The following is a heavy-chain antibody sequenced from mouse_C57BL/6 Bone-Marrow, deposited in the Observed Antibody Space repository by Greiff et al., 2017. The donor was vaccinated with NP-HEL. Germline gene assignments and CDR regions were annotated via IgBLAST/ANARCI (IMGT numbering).Heavy chain of an antibody. CDR2: IYPRSGNT. V-gene: IGHV1-81*01. CDR3: ARGEGDYDGYYEDY. D-gene: IGHD2-3*01. Sequence: QVQLQQSGAELARPGASVKLSCKASGYTFTSYGISWVKQRTGQGLEWIGEIYPRSGNTYYNEKFKGKATLTADKSSSTAYMELRSLTSEDSAVYFCARGEGDYDGYYEDYWGQGTTLTVSS. J-gene: IGHJ2*01. CDR1: GYTFTSYG.